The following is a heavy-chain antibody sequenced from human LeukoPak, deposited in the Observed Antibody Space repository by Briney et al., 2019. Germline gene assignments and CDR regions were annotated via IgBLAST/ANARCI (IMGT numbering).Heavy chain of an antibody. V-gene: IGHV4-4*07. CDR2: IYTSGST. Sequence: SETLSLTCTVSGGSISSYYWSWIRQPAGKGLGWIGRIYTSGSTNYNPSLKSRVTMSVDTSKNQFSLKLSSVTAADTAVYYCARDTERDYDFWSGAGFGMDVWGQGTTVTVSS. CDR3: ARDTERDYDFWSGAGFGMDV. D-gene: IGHD3-3*01. CDR1: GGSISSYY. J-gene: IGHJ6*02.